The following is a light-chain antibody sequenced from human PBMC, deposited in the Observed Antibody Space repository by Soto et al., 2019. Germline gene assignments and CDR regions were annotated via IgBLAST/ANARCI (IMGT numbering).Light chain of an antibody. CDR1: ENIDRW. Sequence: DIQMTQSPPTLSASVGDRVTITCRASENIDRWLAWYQQKLGKAPRLLMYAVSSLESGVPSRFSGSGSGTVFTLTISGLQPEDFATYHCQQYGSYPWTFGQGTKVEVK. V-gene: IGKV1-5*01. CDR2: AVS. CDR3: QQYGSYPWT. J-gene: IGKJ1*01.